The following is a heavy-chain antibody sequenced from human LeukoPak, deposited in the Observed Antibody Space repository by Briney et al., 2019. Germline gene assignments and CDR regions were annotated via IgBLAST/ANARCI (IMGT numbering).Heavy chain of an antibody. D-gene: IGHD3-22*01. CDR2: INHSGST. Sequence: SETLSHTCAVYGGSFSGYYWSWIRQPPGKGLEWIGEINHSGSTNYNPSLKSRVTISVDTSKNQFSLKLSSVTAADTAVYYCARSSSEYYYDSSGYYYDYWGQGTLVTVSS. CDR1: GGSFSGYY. CDR3: ARSSSEYYYDSSGYYYDY. J-gene: IGHJ4*02. V-gene: IGHV4-34*01.